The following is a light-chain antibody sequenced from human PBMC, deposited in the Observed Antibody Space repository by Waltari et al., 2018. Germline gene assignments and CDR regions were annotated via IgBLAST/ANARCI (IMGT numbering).Light chain of an antibody. CDR1: SGAGGGYKF. V-gene: IGLV2-8*01. J-gene: IGLJ2*01. Sequence: QSALTQPPSASGSPGQSVTISCTGASGAGGGYKFASWYQQRPGKAPKLRIYEVTKRPSGVPDRFSGSKSDNTASLTVSGLQAEDEADYYCSSYAGRDNFVVFGGGTKLTVL. CDR3: SSYAGRDNFVV. CDR2: EVT.